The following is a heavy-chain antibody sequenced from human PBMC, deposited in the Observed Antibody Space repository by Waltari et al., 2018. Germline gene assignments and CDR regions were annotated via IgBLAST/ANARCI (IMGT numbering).Heavy chain of an antibody. D-gene: IGHD3-22*01. CDR2: ISGSGGST. J-gene: IGHJ4*02. Sequence: EVQLSESGGGLVQPGGSLRLSCAASGFTFSSYAMSWVRQAPGKGLEWVSAISGSGGSTYYADSVKGRFTISRDNSKNTLYLQMNSLRAEDTAVYYCPQSLYYDSSGYEGSLDYWGQGTLVTVSS. CDR3: PQSLYYDSSGYEGSLDY. V-gene: IGHV3-23*01. CDR1: GFTFSSYA.